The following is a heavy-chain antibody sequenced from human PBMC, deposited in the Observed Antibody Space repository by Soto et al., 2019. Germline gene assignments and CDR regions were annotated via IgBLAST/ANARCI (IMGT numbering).Heavy chain of an antibody. CDR3: ARDPGVSGWYRWPDP. CDR1: GFTFSSYS. D-gene: IGHD6-19*01. Sequence: GALRLSCSASGFTFSSYSMNCVRQAPGKGLEWVSYITSSSSTIYYADSVKGRFSISRDNAKNSLYLQMNSLTDDDTAVYYCARDPGVSGWYRWPDPRGQATVGPVSP. J-gene: IGHJ5*02. CDR2: ITSSSSTI. V-gene: IGHV3-48*02.